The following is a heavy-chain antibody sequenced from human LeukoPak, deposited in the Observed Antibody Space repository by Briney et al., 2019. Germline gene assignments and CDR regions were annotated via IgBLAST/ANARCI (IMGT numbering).Heavy chain of an antibody. Sequence: GGSLRLSCAASGFMFNSYSMNWVRQAPGKGLEWISYISTSSTTVHYADAVEGRFTISRDDAKNLLFLQMNSLRVEDTAVYYCARDSGAKGDYWGQGTLVTVSS. CDR1: GFMFNSYS. CDR3: ARDSGAKGDY. J-gene: IGHJ4*02. D-gene: IGHD1-1*01. V-gene: IGHV3-48*04. CDR2: ISTSSTTV.